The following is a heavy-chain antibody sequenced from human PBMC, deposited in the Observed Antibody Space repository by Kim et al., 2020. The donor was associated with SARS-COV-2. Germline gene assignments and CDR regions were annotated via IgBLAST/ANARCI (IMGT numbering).Heavy chain of an antibody. CDR2: ISASGGTP. CDR3: AKSRSRDFTVHAFDI. Sequence: GGSLRLSCAASGFTFSSSAMSWVRQAPGKGLEWVSTISASGGTPYYADSVEGRFTISRDNSKNTLYLQMNSLRVEDTAIYYCAKSRSRDFTVHAFDIWGQGTVVTVSS. D-gene: IGHD2-21*01. CDR1: GFTFSSSA. V-gene: IGHV3-23*01. J-gene: IGHJ3*02.